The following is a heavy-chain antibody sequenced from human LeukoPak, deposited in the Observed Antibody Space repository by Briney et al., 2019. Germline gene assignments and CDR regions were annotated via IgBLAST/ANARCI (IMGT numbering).Heavy chain of an antibody. V-gene: IGHV1-2*02. CDR3: ATAHLDYDFWSGYAY. D-gene: IGHD3-3*01. CDR2: INPNSGGT. CDR1: GYTFTGYY. J-gene: IGHJ4*02. Sequence: GASVKVSCKASGYTFTGYYMHWVRQAPGQGLEWMGWINPNSGGTNYAQKFQGRVTMTEDTSTDTAYMELSSLRSEDTAVYYCATAHLDYDFWSGYAYWGQGTLVTVSS.